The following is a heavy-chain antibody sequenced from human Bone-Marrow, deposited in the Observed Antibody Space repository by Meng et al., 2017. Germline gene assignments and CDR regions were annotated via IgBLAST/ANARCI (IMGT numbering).Heavy chain of an antibody. CDR3: ARAFSGPLDS. D-gene: IGHD3-10*01. Sequence: QVQLQESGPGLVKPSQTLSFTCTVSGGSIDSVDYYWYWIRQPPGKGLEWIGHIYYSGSTYYNPSLKSRVTISIDTSKNQFSLKLSSVTAADTAVFYCARAFSGPLDSWGRGTLVTVSS. CDR2: IYYSGST. CDR1: GGSIDSVDYY. V-gene: IGHV4-30-4*01. J-gene: IGHJ4*02.